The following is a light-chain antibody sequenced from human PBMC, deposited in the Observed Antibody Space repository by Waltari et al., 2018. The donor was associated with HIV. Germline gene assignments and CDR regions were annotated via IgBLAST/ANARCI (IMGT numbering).Light chain of an antibody. J-gene: IGLJ2*01. CDR3: QVWDASSDHLVI. Sequence: SFVLTQPPSVSVAPGQTARITCGGNNIGGKTVHWYQQKPGQAPLLVVYDDSDRPSGIPERFSGSNSWNTATLTISRVEAGDEADYYCQVWDASSDHLVIFGGGTKLTVL. V-gene: IGLV3-21*02. CDR1: NIGGKT. CDR2: DDS.